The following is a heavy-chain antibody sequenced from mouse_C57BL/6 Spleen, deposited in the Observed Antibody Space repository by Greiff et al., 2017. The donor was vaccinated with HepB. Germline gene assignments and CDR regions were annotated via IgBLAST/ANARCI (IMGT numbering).Heavy chain of an antibody. Sequence: VKLQQPGAELVRPGTSVKLSCKASGYTFTSYWMHWVKQRPGQGLEWIGVIDPSDSYTNYNQKFKGKATLTVDTSSSTAYMQLSSLTSEDSAVYYCARYPNYYGSSPYFDYWGQGTTLTVSS. CDR3: ARYPNYYGSSPYFDY. CDR2: IDPSDSYT. CDR1: GYTFTSYW. D-gene: IGHD1-1*01. V-gene: IGHV1-59*01. J-gene: IGHJ2*01.